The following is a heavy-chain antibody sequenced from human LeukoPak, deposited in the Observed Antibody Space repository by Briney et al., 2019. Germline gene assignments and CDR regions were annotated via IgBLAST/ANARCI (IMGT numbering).Heavy chain of an antibody. CDR1: GFTFSNYW. J-gene: IGHJ4*02. V-gene: IGHV3-74*01. CDR3: ARDPFDY. CDR2: IHPDGKNT. D-gene: IGHD2/OR15-2a*01. Sequence: GGSLRLSCAASGFTFSNYWMDWVRQAPGKGLVWVSRIHPDGKNTAYADSVKGRFTISRDNARNTLFPQMNSLRTEDAAVYYCARDPFDYWGQGTLVTVSS.